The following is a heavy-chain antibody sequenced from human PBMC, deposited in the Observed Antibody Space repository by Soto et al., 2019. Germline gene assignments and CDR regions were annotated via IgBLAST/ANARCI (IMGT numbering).Heavy chain of an antibody. CDR1: GGSFSGYY. J-gene: IGHJ4*02. CDR2: INHSGST. CDR3: ATSYGNAWYTY. V-gene: IGHV4-34*01. D-gene: IGHD6-13*01. Sequence: SETLSLTCAVYGGSFSGYYWSWIRQPPGKGLEWIGEINHSGSTNYNPSLKSRVTISVDTSKNQFSLQLTSVTVEDTAVYYCATSYGNAWYTYWGQGTQVTVSS.